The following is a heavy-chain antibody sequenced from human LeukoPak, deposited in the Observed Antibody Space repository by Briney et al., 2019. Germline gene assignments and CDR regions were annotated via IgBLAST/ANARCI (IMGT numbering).Heavy chain of an antibody. CDR2: INPNNGGT. J-gene: IGHJ5*02. Sequence: ASVRVSCTASGYRFIDYFIHWVRQAPGHGLEWMGWINPNNGGTKYAQKFQGRVTMSRDTSISTAYIELTSLTYDDTATYFCARDEAIYNGAWKQTNWFDPWGQGTQVTVSS. D-gene: IGHD2-8*01. CDR3: ARDEAIYNGAWKQTNWFDP. V-gene: IGHV1-2*02. CDR1: GYRFIDYF.